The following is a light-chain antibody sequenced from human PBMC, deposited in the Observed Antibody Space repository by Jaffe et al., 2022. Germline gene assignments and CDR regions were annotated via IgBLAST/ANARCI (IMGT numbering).Light chain of an antibody. J-gene: IGLJ2*01. CDR3: CSYAGSSTFVV. CDR2: EVS. CDR1: SSDVGSYNL. Sequence: QSALTQPASVSGSPGQSITISCTGTSSDVGSYNLVSWYQQHPGKAPKLMIDEVSKRASGVSTRFSGSKSGNTASLTISGLQAEDEADYYCCSYAGSSTFVVFGGGTKLTVL. V-gene: IGLV2-23*02.